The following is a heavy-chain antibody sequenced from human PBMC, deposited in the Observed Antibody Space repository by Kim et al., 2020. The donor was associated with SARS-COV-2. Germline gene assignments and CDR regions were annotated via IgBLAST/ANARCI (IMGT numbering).Heavy chain of an antibody. Sequence: SETLSLTCYVSGDSISPYYWSWIRQPPGKGLEWIGQTHSSGSTSYNPSLKSRVTISVDTSKNQFSLKMSSVTAADTAVYYCVRQYWENLGDYLNWFDPWG. J-gene: IGHJ5*02. CDR3: VRQYWENLGDYLNWFDP. V-gene: IGHV4-59*08. CDR2: THSSGST. CDR1: GDSISPYY. D-gene: IGHD4-17*01.